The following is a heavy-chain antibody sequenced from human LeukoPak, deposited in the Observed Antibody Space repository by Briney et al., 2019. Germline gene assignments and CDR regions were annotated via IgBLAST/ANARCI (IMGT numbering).Heavy chain of an antibody. J-gene: IGHJ6*03. CDR3: ARRRDETATAAGYYHMDV. Sequence: SETLSLTCTVSGASISSYYWSWFRRPPGKGLEWIAYIFPSGSINFNPSLKSRVSISVDGSKNNFSLDLSSVTAADTAVYYCARRRDETATAAGYYHMDVWGKGTTVTVSS. CDR1: GASISSYY. D-gene: IGHD3-22*01. V-gene: IGHV4-4*09. CDR2: IFPSGSI.